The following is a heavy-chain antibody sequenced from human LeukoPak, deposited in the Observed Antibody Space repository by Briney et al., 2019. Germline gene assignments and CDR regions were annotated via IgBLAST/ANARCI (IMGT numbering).Heavy chain of an antibody. V-gene: IGHV1-2*02. CDR1: GYTFTGYY. Sequence: ASVTVSFKSSGYTFTGYYMHWVRQAPGQGLEWMGWINPNSGGTNYAQKFQGRVTITRDTSISTAYMELSRLRSDDTAVYYCARDGGYCSSTSCYPYFDYWGQGTLVTVSS. D-gene: IGHD2-2*01. CDR3: ARDGGYCSSTSCYPYFDY. CDR2: INPNSGGT. J-gene: IGHJ4*02.